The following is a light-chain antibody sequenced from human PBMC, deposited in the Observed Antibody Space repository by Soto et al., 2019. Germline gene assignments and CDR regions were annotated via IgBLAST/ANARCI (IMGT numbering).Light chain of an antibody. V-gene: IGKV1-39*01. CDR3: QQDYSAPLT. Sequence: DIQMTQSPSSLSASVGDRVAITCRASQSISTYLNWYQQKPGKAPKFLISAASSLRSGVPSRFSGSGSGTDFTLTISSLQPEDFATYYCQQDYSAPLTFGGGTKVEIK. J-gene: IGKJ4*01. CDR2: AAS. CDR1: QSISTY.